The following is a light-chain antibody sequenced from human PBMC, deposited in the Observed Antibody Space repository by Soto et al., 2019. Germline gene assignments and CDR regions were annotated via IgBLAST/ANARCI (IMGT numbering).Light chain of an antibody. CDR2: DAS. CDR1: QSINRH. V-gene: IGKV3-11*01. J-gene: IGKJ4*01. CDR3: QQRSNWPPVT. Sequence: EIVLTQSPATLSLSPGEIATLSCSASQSINRHLAWYRQKPGQAPRLLIYDASNRATGIPARFSGSGSGTDFTLTIGSLEPEDFGVYYCQQRSNWPPVTFGGGTKVDIK.